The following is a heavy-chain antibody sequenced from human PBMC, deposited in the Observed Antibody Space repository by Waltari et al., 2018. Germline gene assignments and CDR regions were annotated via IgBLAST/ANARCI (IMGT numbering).Heavy chain of an antibody. D-gene: IGHD3-10*02. Sequence: EVQLVESGGGLIQPGGSLTLSCAASGFTVSSNYMSWVRQAPGKGLEWVSVIYSGGSTYYADSVKGRFTISRDNSKNTLYLQMNSLRAEDTAVYYCARDPVRSSTYYYYGMDVWGQGTTVTVSS. CDR2: IYSGGST. V-gene: IGHV3-53*01. J-gene: IGHJ6*02. CDR3: ARDPVRSSTYYYYGMDV. CDR1: GFTVSSNY.